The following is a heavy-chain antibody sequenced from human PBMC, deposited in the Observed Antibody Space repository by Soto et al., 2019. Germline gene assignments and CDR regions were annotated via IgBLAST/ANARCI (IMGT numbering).Heavy chain of an antibody. CDR2: IKEDGSEK. V-gene: IGHV3-7*05. J-gene: IGHJ6*02. D-gene: IGHD6-19*01. Sequence: EVQLVESGGGLVQPGGSLRLSCLASEFTFNTYWMNWVRQAPGRGLEWVANIKEDGSEKNYVDSVKGRFTISRDNAKHSVYLQMNSLRGEDTAVYFCARDWGTPGRGSAVGYYYHYGMDVWGQGTTVTVSS. CDR3: ARDWGTPGRGSAVGYYYHYGMDV. CDR1: EFTFNTYW.